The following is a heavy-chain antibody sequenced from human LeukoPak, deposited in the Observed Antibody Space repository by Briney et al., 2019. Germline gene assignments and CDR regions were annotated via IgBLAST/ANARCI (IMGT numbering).Heavy chain of an antibody. CDR2: IYYSGTA. D-gene: IGHD1/OR15-1a*01. Sequence: PSETLSLTCTVSGGSISSSSYYWAWIRQSPGMGLGGIASIYYSGTAYYNPPLKSRVTMSVDTSKNQFSLNLRSATAADTAVYYCVRLVGTASYYFDYWGQGSLVTVAS. CDR1: GGSISSSSYY. CDR3: VRLVGTASYYFDY. J-gene: IGHJ4*02. V-gene: IGHV4-39*01.